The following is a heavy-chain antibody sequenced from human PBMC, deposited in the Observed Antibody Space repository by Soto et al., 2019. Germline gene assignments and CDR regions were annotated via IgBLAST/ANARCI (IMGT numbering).Heavy chain of an antibody. CDR1: GGSISSGGYY. CDR3: ARECSGGSCYTGYSFYFDY. D-gene: IGHD2-15*01. V-gene: IGHV4-31*01. Sequence: QVQLQESGPGLVKPSQTLSLTCTVSGGSISSGGYYWSWIRQHPGKGLEWIGYIYFSGSTYYNPSLKSLVTISVDTSKNQFSLKLNSVTAADTAVYYCARECSGGSCYTGYSFYFDYWGQGTLVTVSS. CDR2: IYFSGST. J-gene: IGHJ4*02.